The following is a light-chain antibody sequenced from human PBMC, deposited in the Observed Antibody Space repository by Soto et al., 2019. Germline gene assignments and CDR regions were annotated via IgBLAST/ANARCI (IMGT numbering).Light chain of an antibody. Sequence: QSALTQPASVSGSPGQSITISCTGTSSDVGGYNYVSWYQHHPGKAPKLIIYDVTNRPSGVSNPFSGSKSGNTASLPISGLQPEDEADYYCSSYTTSNHRLLVFGTGTKVTVL. J-gene: IGLJ1*01. V-gene: IGLV2-14*03. CDR2: DVT. CDR1: SSDVGGYNY. CDR3: SSYTTSNHRLLV.